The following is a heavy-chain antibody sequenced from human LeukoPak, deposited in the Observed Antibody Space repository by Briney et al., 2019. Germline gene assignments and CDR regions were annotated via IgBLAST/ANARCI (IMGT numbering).Heavy chain of an antibody. V-gene: IGHV1-69*04. Sequence: GSSVKVSCKASGGTFSSYAISWVRQAPGQGLEWMGRIIPIFGIANYAQKFQGRVTITADKSTSTAYMELSSLGSEDTAVYYCARERIQLQEMDVWGQGTTVTVSS. CDR2: IIPIFGIA. J-gene: IGHJ6*02. D-gene: IGHD5-18*01. CDR3: ARERIQLQEMDV. CDR1: GGTFSSYA.